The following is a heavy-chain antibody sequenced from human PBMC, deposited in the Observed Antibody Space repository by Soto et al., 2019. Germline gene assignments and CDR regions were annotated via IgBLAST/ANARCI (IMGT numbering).Heavy chain of an antibody. Sequence: RASVKVSCKASGYTFTGYYMHWVRQAPGQGXEWMGWINPNSGGTNYAQKFQGWVTMTRDTSISTAYMELSRLRSDDTAVYYCARVRGYSYGRYYYYYGMDVWGQGTTVTVSS. CDR3: ARVRGYSYGRYYYYYGMDV. V-gene: IGHV1-2*04. CDR1: GYTFTGYY. CDR2: INPNSGGT. J-gene: IGHJ6*02. D-gene: IGHD5-18*01.